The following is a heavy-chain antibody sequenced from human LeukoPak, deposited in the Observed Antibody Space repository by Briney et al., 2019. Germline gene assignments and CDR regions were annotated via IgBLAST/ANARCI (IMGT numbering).Heavy chain of an antibody. CDR1: GFTFSSYW. J-gene: IGHJ4*02. CDR2: IKQDRSEK. Sequence: GSLRLSCAASGFTFSSYWMSWVRQAPGKGLEWVANIKQDRSEKYYVDSVKGRFTISRDNAKNSLYLQMNSLRAEDTAVYYCASGTGYSSSWSGYWGQGTLVTVSS. CDR3: ASGTGYSSSWSGY. D-gene: IGHD6-13*01. V-gene: IGHV3-7*01.